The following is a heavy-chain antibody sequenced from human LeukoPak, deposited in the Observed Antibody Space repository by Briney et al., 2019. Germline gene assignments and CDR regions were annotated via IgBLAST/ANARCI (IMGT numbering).Heavy chain of an antibody. J-gene: IGHJ4*02. V-gene: IGHV4-39*01. D-gene: IGHD1-26*01. CDR3: ARHFDPRSEVGATFFLSGYYFDY. CDR2: IFYSGRT. CDR1: GGSISSSTYY. Sequence: SETLSLTCTVSGGSISSSTYYWGWIRQPPGKGLEWIGSIFYSGRTYYNPSLKSRVTISVDTPKNQFSLKLSSVTAADTAVYFCARHFDPRSEVGATFFLSGYYFDYWGQGTLVTVSS.